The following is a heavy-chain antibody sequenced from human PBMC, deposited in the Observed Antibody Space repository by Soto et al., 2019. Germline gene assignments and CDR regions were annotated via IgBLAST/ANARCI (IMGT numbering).Heavy chain of an antibody. D-gene: IGHD6-6*01. V-gene: IGHV4-30-4*01. CDR3: ARVGSRIATRPFDY. CDR1: GGXIRSGDYY. CDR2: IYYSGIT. J-gene: IGHJ4*02. Sequence: SETLSHTCTVSGGXIRSGDYYWSRNKQPPGKGLEWIGYIYYSGITYYNPSLKSRVTISVDTSKNQFSLKLSSVTAADTAVYFCARVGSRIATRPFDYWGQGTLVTVSS.